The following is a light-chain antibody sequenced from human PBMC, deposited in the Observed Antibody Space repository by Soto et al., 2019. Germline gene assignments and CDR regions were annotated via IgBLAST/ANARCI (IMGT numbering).Light chain of an antibody. Sequence: EIVLTQSPATLSLSPGERATLSCRASQSVTWYLAWYQQKPGQAPRLLIYDATNRANGIPGRFSGSGSGTDFTLPISSLEPEDFAVYYCQQRTNWLTFGGGTRVEI. CDR2: DAT. CDR3: QQRTNWLT. J-gene: IGKJ4*01. V-gene: IGKV3-11*01. CDR1: QSVTWY.